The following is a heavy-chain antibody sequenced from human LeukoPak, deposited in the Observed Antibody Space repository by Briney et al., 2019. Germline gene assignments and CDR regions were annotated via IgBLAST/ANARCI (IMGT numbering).Heavy chain of an antibody. CDR2: ISGSGGST. CDR3: AKDLYTPLVGYYDSSGWGAFDY. J-gene: IGHJ4*02. V-gene: IGHV3-23*01. CDR1: GFTFSSYA. Sequence: PGGSLRLSCAASGFTFSSYAMSWVRQAPGKGLEWVSAISGSGGSTYYADSVKGRFTISRDNSKNTLYLQMNSLRAEDTAVYYCAKDLYTPLVGYYDSSGWGAFDYWGQGTLVTVSS. D-gene: IGHD3-22*01.